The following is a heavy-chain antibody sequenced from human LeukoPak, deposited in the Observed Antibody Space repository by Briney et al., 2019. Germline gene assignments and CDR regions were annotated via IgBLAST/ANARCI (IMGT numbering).Heavy chain of an antibody. CDR3: ARPRGYYGSGSGLFDI. CDR2: INHSGST. Sequence: SETLSLTCAVYGGSFSGYYWSWIRQPPGKGLEWIGEINHSGSTNYNPSLKSRVTISVDASKNQFSLKLSSVTAADTAVYYCARPRGYYGSGSGLFDIWGQGTMVTVSS. J-gene: IGHJ3*02. V-gene: IGHV4-34*01. CDR1: GGSFSGYY. D-gene: IGHD3-10*01.